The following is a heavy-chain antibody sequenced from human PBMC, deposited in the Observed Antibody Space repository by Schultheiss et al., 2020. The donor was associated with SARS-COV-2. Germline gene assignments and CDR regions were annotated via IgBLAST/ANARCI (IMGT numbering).Heavy chain of an antibody. CDR1: GGSISSSSYY. Sequence: SETLSLTCTVSGGSISSSSYYWSWIRQPPGKGLEWIGYIYYSGSTNYNPSLKSRVTISVDTSKNQFSLKLSSVTAADTAVYYCARDGSRSGGWFDPWGQGTLVTVSS. J-gene: IGHJ5*02. V-gene: IGHV4-61*01. D-gene: IGHD3-10*01. CDR2: IYYSGST. CDR3: ARDGSRSGGWFDP.